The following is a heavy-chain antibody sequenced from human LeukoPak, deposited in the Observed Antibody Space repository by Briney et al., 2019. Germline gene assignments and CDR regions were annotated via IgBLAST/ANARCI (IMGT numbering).Heavy chain of an antibody. J-gene: IGHJ6*02. CDR2: INPNSGGT. V-gene: IGHV1-2*02. D-gene: IGHD3-10*01. Sequence: ASVKVSCKASGYTFTGYYMHWVRQAPGQGLEWMGWINPNSGGTNYAQKFQGRVTMTRNTSISTAYMELSSLRSEDTAVYYCARDVLWFGESRGDVWGQGTTVTVSS. CDR3: ARDVLWFGESRGDV. CDR1: GYTFTGYY.